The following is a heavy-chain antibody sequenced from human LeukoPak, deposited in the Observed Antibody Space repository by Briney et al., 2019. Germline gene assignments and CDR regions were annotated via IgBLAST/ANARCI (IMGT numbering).Heavy chain of an antibody. CDR2: IYYSGNT. CDR3: ARSQFSGNWFDP. V-gene: IGHV4-59*01. Sequence: SETLSLTCTVSGGSISDYYWTWIRQPPGKGLEWIGHIYYSGNTIYNPSLKSRVTISVDTSKNQFSLKLTSVTAADTALYYCARSQFSGNWFDPWGQGTLVTVSS. CDR1: GGSISDYY. J-gene: IGHJ5*02.